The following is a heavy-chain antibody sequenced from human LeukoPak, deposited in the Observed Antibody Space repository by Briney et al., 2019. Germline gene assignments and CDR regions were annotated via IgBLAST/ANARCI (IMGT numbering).Heavy chain of an antibody. Sequence: ASVKVSCKVSGYTLTELSMHWVRQAPGKGLEWMGGFDPEDGETIYAQKFQGRVTMTTDTSTSAAYMELRSLKSDDTAVYYCASLKNYYDSSGYLVTDAFDIWGQGTMVTVSS. CDR1: GYTLTELS. CDR3: ASLKNYYDSSGYLVTDAFDI. CDR2: FDPEDGET. J-gene: IGHJ3*02. D-gene: IGHD3-22*01. V-gene: IGHV1-24*01.